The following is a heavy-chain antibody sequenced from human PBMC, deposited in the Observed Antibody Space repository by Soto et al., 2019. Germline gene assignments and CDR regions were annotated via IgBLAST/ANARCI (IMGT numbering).Heavy chain of an antibody. D-gene: IGHD1-26*01. J-gene: IGHJ6*03. CDR1: GFTFSSYA. CDR2: IRSNGGST. V-gene: IGHV3-64*01. CDR3: ARDQVSIVGASYYYYMDV. Sequence: GGSLRLSCAASGFTFSSYAMHWVRQAPGKGLEYVSAIRSNGGSTYYANSVKGRFTISRDNSKNTLYLQMGSLRAEDMAVYYCARDQVSIVGASYYYYMDVWGKGTTVTVSS.